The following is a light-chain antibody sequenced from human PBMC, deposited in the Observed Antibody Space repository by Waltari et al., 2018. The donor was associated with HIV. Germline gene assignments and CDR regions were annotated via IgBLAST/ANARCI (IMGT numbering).Light chain of an antibody. J-gene: IGLJ1*01. Sequence: QSILTQPPSVSGAPGQRVIIPCTGSSSNIGAGYEVHWYQQLPGRAPKLLIFGNPNRPSGVPDRFSGSKSGASASLAITGLQADDEADYFCQSYDSSLSGSYVFGSGTKVTVL. CDR3: QSYDSSLSGSYV. CDR1: SSNIGAGYE. V-gene: IGLV1-40*01. CDR2: GNP.